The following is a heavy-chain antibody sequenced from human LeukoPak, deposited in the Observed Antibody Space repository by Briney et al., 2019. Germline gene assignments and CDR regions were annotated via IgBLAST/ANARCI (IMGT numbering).Heavy chain of an antibody. D-gene: IGHD3-10*01. J-gene: IGHJ5*02. CDR3: ARHGSPGLALRGSGIIWFDP. Sequence: PSETLSLTCTISGGSISSSSYYWGWIRQPPGKGLEWIGSIYHSGNTYYNPSLKSRVTISVDTSKNQFSLRLSSATAADTAVYYCARHGSPGLALRGSGIIWFDPWGQGTLVTVTS. CDR2: IYHSGNT. CDR1: GGSISSSSYY. V-gene: IGHV4-39*01.